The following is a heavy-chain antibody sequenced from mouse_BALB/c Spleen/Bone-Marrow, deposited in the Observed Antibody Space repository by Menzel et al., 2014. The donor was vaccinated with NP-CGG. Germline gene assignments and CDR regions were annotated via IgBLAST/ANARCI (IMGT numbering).Heavy chain of an antibody. CDR2: ISNGGGST. D-gene: IGHD1-1*01. V-gene: IGHV5-12-2*01. CDR1: GFTFSSYT. Sequence: EVQLQQSGGGLVQPGGSLKFSCAASGFTFSSYTMSWVRQTPEKRLEWVAYISNGGGSTYYPDTVKGRFTISRDNAKNTLYLQMSSLKSEDTAMYYCARHGYYGSRAMDYWGQGTSVTVSS. J-gene: IGHJ4*01. CDR3: ARHGYYGSRAMDY.